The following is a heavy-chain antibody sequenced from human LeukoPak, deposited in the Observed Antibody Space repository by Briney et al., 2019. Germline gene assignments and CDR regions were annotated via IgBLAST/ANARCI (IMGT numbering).Heavy chain of an antibody. CDR1: GFSFSSYW. V-gene: IGHV3-74*01. CDR3: ARDLSNYGEYDY. Sequence: GGSLRLSCAASGFSFSSYWMHWVRQAPGKGLVWVSRINSDGSSTSYADSVKGRLTISRDNAKNTLYLQMNSLRAEDTAVYYCARDLSNYGEYDYWGQGTLVTVSS. CDR2: INSDGSST. D-gene: IGHD4-17*01. J-gene: IGHJ4*02.